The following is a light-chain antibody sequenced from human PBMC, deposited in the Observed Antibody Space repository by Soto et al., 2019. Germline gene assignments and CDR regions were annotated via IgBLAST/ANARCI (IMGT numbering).Light chain of an antibody. CDR2: DVS. V-gene: IGLV2-14*01. CDR1: SRDVGGYNY. Sequence: SVLTQPASVSGSPGQSITISCTGTSRDVGGYNYVSWYQQNPGKAPKLMIYDVSNRPSGVSNRFSGSKSGNTASLTISGLQAEDEADYYCSSYTSSSTYVVFGGGTKLTVL. J-gene: IGLJ2*01. CDR3: SSYTSSSTYVV.